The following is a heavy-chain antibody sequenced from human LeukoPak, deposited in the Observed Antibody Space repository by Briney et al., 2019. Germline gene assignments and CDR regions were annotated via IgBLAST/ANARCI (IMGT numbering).Heavy chain of an antibody. D-gene: IGHD2-15*01. V-gene: IGHV4-4*07. Sequence: KTSETLSLTCTVSGGSISSHYWSWIRQPAGKGLEWIGRIYTPGRTSYSPSLKSRVTMSEDTSKNQFSLELRSVTAADTAVYYCARTPCSGGSCSGGDAFDIWGQGTMVIVSS. CDR3: ARTPCSGGSCSGGDAFDI. CDR1: GGSISSHY. J-gene: IGHJ3*02. CDR2: IYTPGRT.